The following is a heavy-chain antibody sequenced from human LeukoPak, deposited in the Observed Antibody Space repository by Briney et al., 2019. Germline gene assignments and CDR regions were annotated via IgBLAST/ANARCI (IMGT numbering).Heavy chain of an antibody. J-gene: IGHJ4*02. CDR3: ARDRGSSGWYFDY. D-gene: IGHD6-19*01. V-gene: IGHV3-74*01. CDR1: GFTFSNYW. Sequence: GSLRLSCAASGFTFSNYWMHWVRQAPGKGLVWVSRINSDGSTTSHADSVKGRFTISRDNAKNTLYPQMNSLGAEDTAVYYCARDRGSSGWYFDYWGQGTLVTVSS. CDR2: INSDGSTT.